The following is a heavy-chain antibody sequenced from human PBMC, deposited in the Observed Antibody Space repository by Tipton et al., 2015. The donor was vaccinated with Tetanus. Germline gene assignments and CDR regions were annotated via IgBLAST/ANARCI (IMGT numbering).Heavy chain of an antibody. J-gene: IGHJ4*02. D-gene: IGHD3-22*01. CDR3: ARGMDYDSSGIDDF. Sequence: QSGPEVKKPGSSVRVSCKTSGGTFTTYAVSWVRQAPGHGLEWMGGIFPQFGTSNYAPNFQGRVTMTADSSTGTVYMEVSRLRSDDTAIYYCARGMDYDSSGIDDFWGQGTLVTVSS. CDR2: IFPQFGTS. CDR1: GGTFTTYA. V-gene: IGHV1-69*01.